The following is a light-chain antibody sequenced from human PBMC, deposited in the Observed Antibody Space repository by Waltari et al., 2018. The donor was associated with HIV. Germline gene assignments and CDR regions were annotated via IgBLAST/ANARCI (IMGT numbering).Light chain of an antibody. CDR2: EDS. CDR3: QVWHSGSDHWV. Sequence: SYVLTQPPSVSVAPGQTARVTCEGDRIQRKSAKWYQKKPGQAPVPVVYEDSDRPSGIPERFSGSKSGNTATLTISRAEAGDEADFYCQVWHSGSDHWVFGGGTKLTVL. CDR1: RIQRKS. J-gene: IGLJ3*02. V-gene: IGLV3-21*02.